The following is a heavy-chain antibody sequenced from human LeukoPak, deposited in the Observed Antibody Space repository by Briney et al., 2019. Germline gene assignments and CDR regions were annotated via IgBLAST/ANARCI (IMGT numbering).Heavy chain of an antibody. V-gene: IGHV3-23*01. Sequence: PSETLSLTCGVSGGSISTTNWWSWVRQAPGKGLEWVSAISGSGGSTYYADSVKGRFTISRDNSKNTLYLQMGSLRAEDMAVYYCARISSSYDYDYWGQGTLVTVSS. CDR1: GGSISTTN. D-gene: IGHD6-6*01. CDR2: ISGSGGST. CDR3: ARISSSYDYDY. J-gene: IGHJ4*02.